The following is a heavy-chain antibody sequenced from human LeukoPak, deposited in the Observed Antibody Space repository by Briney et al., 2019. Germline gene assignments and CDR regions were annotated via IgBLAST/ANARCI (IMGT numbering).Heavy chain of an antibody. Sequence: GGSLRLSCAASGFTFSSYWMHWVRQAPGKGLVWVSTISDTGDSTYYADSVKGRFTISRDNSENTLYLQMNGLRAEDTAIYFCATGAYCDHWGQGTLVTVSS. CDR1: GFTFSSYW. V-gene: IGHV3-23*01. J-gene: IGHJ4*02. CDR3: ATGAYCDH. CDR2: ISDTGDST.